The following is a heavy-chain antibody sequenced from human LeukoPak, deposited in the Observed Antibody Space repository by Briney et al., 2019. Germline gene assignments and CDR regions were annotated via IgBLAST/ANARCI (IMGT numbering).Heavy chain of an antibody. CDR3: ARGVRGYSRGSRFDY. J-gene: IGHJ4*02. CDR1: GFTFNDYY. Sequence: GGSLRLSCAASGFTFNDYYMTWIRQAPGKGLEWLSSITSSGDTIYYADSVKGRFTISRDNAKNSLFLQMNSLRDEDTAVYYCARGVRGYSRGSRFDYWGQGILVTVSS. V-gene: IGHV3-11*04. D-gene: IGHD5-18*01. CDR2: ITSSGDTI.